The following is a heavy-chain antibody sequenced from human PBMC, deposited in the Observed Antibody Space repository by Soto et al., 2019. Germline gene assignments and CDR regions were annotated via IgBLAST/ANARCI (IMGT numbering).Heavy chain of an antibody. CDR2: IQYSRST. CDR1: GDSISTYY. V-gene: IGHV4-59*01. J-gene: IGHJ4*02. CDR3: ARGVGYKYGPFDY. D-gene: IGHD1-1*01. Sequence: SETLSLTCTFSGDSISTYYWSWIRQPPGMGLEWIGYIQYSRSTNYNPSLESRVAISVDTSKNQFSLNLNSVTAADTALYYCARGVGYKYGPFDYWGQGTLVTVS.